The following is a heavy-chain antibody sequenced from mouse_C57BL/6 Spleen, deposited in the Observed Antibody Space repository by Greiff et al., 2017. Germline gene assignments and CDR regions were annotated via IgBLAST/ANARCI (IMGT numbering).Heavy chain of an antibody. V-gene: IGHV7-3*01. CDR2: IRNKANGYTT. Sequence: VQLKESGGGLVQPGGSLSLSCAASGFTFTDYYMSWVRQPPGKALEWLGFIRNKANGYTTEYSASVKGRFTISRDNSQSILYLQMNALRAEDSATYYCARYKGTTVASYAMDYWGQGTSVTVSS. CDR1: GFTFTDYY. D-gene: IGHD1-1*01. J-gene: IGHJ4*01. CDR3: ARYKGTTVASYAMDY.